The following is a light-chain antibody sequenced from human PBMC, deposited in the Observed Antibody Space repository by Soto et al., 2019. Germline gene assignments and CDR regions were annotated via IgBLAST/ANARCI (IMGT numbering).Light chain of an antibody. V-gene: IGKV1-5*01. Sequence: DIQMTQSPSTLSASVGDSVTISCRASQSISSWLAWSQQTPGMTPKLLIYDASRLESGVPSRFSGSGSGTEFTLTISSLQPDDFATYYCQQYNDYVNSFGQGTKLEMK. CDR1: QSISSW. J-gene: IGKJ2*01. CDR2: DAS. CDR3: QQYNDYVNS.